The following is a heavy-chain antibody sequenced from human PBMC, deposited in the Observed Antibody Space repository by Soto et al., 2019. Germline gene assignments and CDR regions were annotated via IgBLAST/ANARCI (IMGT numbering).Heavy chain of an antibody. V-gene: IGHV4-39*01. CDR2: IYYSGST. CDR3: ACNHYDFWSGYYT. J-gene: IGHJ4*02. D-gene: IGHD3-3*01. Sequence: QLQLQESGPGLVKPSETLSLTCTVSGGSISSSSYYWGWIRQPPGKGLEWIGSIYYSGSTYYNPSLKSRVNSSVETSKNQFSLKLGSVTAADTALDYCACNHYDFWSGYYTWGQGTLVTVSS. CDR1: GGSISSSSYY.